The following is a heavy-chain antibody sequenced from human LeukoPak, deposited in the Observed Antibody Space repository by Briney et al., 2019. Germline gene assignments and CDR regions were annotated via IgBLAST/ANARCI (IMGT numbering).Heavy chain of an antibody. CDR3: ARDEGIQLWFGYFDY. Sequence: ASVKVSCKPSGYTFTSYAISWLRQAPGQGLEWMGWISTYSGNTNYAQKLQGRITMTIETSTSTVYMELSSLRSEDTAVYYCARDEGIQLWFGYFDYWGQGTLVTVSS. V-gene: IGHV1-18*01. D-gene: IGHD5-18*01. CDR1: GYTFTSYA. J-gene: IGHJ4*02. CDR2: ISTYSGNT.